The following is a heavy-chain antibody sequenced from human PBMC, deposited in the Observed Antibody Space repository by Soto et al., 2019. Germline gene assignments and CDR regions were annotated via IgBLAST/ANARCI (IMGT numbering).Heavy chain of an antibody. Sequence: QLQLQESGPGLVKPSETLSLTCTVSGGSISSSSYYWGWIRQPPGKGLEWIGSIYYSGITYYNPSLKRRVTIHEDTATPHFSPTPSSVTAADTAVYYCASHSPGHTWLDPWGQGTLVTVSS. V-gene: IGHV4-39*01. CDR3: ASHSPGHTWLDP. J-gene: IGHJ5*02. CDR1: GGSISSSSYY. CDR2: IYYSGIT.